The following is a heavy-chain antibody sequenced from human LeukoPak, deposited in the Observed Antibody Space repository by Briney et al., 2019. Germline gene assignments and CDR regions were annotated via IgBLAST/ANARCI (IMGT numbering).Heavy chain of an antibody. CDR1: GYTFTSYY. J-gene: IGHJ4*02. CDR2: INPSGGST. D-gene: IGHD3-10*01. CDR3: ARGRRGEWFGELWDY. V-gene: IGHV1-46*01. Sequence: ASVKVSCKASGYTFTSYYMHWVRQAPGQGLEWMGIINPSGGSTSYAQKFQGRVTMTRDTSTSTVYMELSSLRSEDTAVYYCARGRRGEWFGELWDYWGQGTLVTVSS.